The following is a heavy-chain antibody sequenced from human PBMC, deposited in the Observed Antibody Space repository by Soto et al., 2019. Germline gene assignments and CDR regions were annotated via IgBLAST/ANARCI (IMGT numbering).Heavy chain of an antibody. CDR3: AKRGPEYGAYGGGEGYYYGMDV. Sequence: EVQLVESGGGLVQPGRSLRLSCAASGFTFDDYAMHWVRQAPGKGLEWVSGISWNSGSIGYADSVKGRFTISRDNAKNSLYLQMKSLRAEETALYYCAKRGPEYGAYGGGEGYYYGMDVWGQGTTVTVSS. CDR1: GFTFDDYA. CDR2: ISWNSGSI. D-gene: IGHD4-17*01. J-gene: IGHJ6*02. V-gene: IGHV3-9*01.